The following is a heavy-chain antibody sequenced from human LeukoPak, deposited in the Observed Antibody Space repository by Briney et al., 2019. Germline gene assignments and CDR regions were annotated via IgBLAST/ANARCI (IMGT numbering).Heavy chain of an antibody. J-gene: IGHJ4*02. CDR2: IKQDGSDR. D-gene: IGHD6-19*01. CDR1: GFTFRNYW. CDR3: VRNLAVAGTCFDS. Sequence: GGSMRLSCAASGFTFRNYWMSWVRQAPGAGLEWVANIKQDGSDRNYVTSVRGRFTISRDNAESSLFLQMNSLRAEDTAVYYCVRNLAVAGTCFDSWGQGTLVTVSS. V-gene: IGHV3-7*03.